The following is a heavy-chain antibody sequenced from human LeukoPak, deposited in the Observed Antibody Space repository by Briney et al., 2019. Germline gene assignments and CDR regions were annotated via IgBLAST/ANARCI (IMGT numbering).Heavy chain of an antibody. CDR3: TTDTRRIDTFA. CDR2: IKRRSDGGTP. D-gene: IGHD2-2*01. CDR1: GFTFSNAW. Sequence: GGPLRLSCTASGFTFSNAWMSWVRQAPGKGLEWVGRIKRRSDGGTPDYAAPVQGRFTISRDESKNTLYLQMNSLKTGDTAVYYCTTDTRRIDTFAWGQGTLVTVAA. V-gene: IGHV3-15*01. J-gene: IGHJ4*02.